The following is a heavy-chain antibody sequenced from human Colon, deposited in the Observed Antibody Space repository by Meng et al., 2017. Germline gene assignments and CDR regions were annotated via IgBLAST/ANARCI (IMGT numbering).Heavy chain of an antibody. CDR1: GDALSSFAW. V-gene: IGHV4-4*02. Sequence: QGYDPGRVETSVTLSLTFHVSGDALSSFAWLTRVRQAPVKGLVWSGEIYRSGLTNYNPSLKSRVTLSIDTSKNEFSLKLTSVTAADTALSYCARRVQYSSGYYYFDFWGQGTLVTVSS. CDR2: IYRSGLT. CDR3: ARRVQYSSGYYYFDF. D-gene: IGHD3-22*01. J-gene: IGHJ4*02.